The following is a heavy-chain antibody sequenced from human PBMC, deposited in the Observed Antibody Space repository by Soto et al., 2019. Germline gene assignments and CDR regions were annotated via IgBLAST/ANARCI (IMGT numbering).Heavy chain of an antibody. CDR3: ARRITMVRGVTAFHAFDI. CDR1: GGSISSYY. CDR2: IYYSGSI. V-gene: IGHV4-59*08. D-gene: IGHD3-10*01. Sequence: SETLSLTCTVSGGSISSYYWSWIRQPPGKGFDCFWYIYYSGSINYIPSFKSRVTISVDTSKNLFSLKLSSVTAADTAVYYCARRITMVRGVTAFHAFDIWGQGTMVTVSS. J-gene: IGHJ3*02.